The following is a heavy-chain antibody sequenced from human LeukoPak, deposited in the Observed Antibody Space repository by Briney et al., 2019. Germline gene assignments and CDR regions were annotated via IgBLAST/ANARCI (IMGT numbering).Heavy chain of an antibody. Sequence: GGSLRLSCAASGFTFSNAWMSWVRQAPGKGLEWVGRIKSKTDGGTTDYAAPVKGRFTISRDDSKNTLYLQMNSLKTENTAVYYCTTVNSGYDLGYYYYYMDVWGKGTTVTVSS. CDR3: TTVNSGYDLGYYYYYMDV. J-gene: IGHJ6*03. V-gene: IGHV3-15*01. CDR1: GFTFSNAW. D-gene: IGHD5-12*01. CDR2: IKSKTDGGTT.